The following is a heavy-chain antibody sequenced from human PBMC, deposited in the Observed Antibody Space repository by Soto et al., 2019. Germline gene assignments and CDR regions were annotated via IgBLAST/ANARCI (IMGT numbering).Heavy chain of an antibody. Sequence: EVQLVESGGGLVKPGGSLRLSCAASGLTFSTYGMNWVRQAPGKGLEWVSSINSGGEYFDYADSVKGRLTISRDNAKNSLSVQLDSLRVEDTAVYYCATDGAAGAALGVWGQGTTVTVSS. D-gene: IGHD6-13*01. CDR1: GLTFSTYG. V-gene: IGHV3-21*01. CDR3: ATDGAAGAALGV. J-gene: IGHJ6*02. CDR2: INSGGEYF.